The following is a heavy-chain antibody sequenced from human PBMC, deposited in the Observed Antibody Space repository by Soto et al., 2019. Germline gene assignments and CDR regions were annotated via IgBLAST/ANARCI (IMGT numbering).Heavy chain of an antibody. CDR3: ARPEGGAFDI. CDR2: MYFSGST. CDR1: GGSVSSSY. J-gene: IGHJ3*02. Sequence: QVQLQESGPGLVKPSETLSLTCTVSGGSVSSSYWSWIRQPPGKGLEWIGYMYFSGSTSYNPSLKXXVXISXDTSKNQFSLKLTPVTAADTAVYYCARPEGGAFDIWGQGTLVTVSS. V-gene: IGHV4-59*08.